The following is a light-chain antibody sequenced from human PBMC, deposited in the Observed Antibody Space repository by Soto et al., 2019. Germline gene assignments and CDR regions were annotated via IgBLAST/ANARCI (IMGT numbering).Light chain of an antibody. V-gene: IGKV1-5*03. CDR1: HTMSSW. Sequence: IQMTQSPSTLSGSVGDRVTITCRASHTMSSWLAWYQQKPGKAPKLLIYKASTLKSGVPSRFSGSGSGTEFTLTISSLQPDDFATYYCQHYNSYSEAFAQGTKVDIK. CDR3: QHYNSYSEA. CDR2: KAS. J-gene: IGKJ1*01.